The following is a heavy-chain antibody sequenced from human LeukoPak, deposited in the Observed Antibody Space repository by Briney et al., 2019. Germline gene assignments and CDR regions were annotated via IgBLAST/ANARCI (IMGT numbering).Heavy chain of an antibody. CDR3: VKSRIAATDNAFDM. J-gene: IGHJ3*02. V-gene: IGHV3-23*01. CDR1: GFTFSKYG. Sequence: GGSLRLSCAASGFTFSKYGMTWVRQAPGKGLEWVSGISSGGGATNYADSVKGRFTISRDNSKNTLFLQMSSLMAEDTAIYFCVKSRIAATDNAFDMWGQGTMVT. CDR2: ISSGGGAT. D-gene: IGHD6-13*01.